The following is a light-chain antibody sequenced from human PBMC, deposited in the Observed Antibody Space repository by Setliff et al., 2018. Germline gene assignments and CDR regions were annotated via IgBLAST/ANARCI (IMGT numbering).Light chain of an antibody. J-gene: IGLJ3*02. V-gene: IGLV6-57*01. CDR1: SGSIASSY. CDR3: QSYDDTYVV. Sequence: NFMLTQPRSVSESPGRTVIISCTRNSGSIASSYVQWSHQRPGSSPTLLIYDNNQRPSGVPARFSGSIDRTSNSASLSVSGLKTEDEGDYFCQSYDDTYVVFGGGTKVTVL. CDR2: DNN.